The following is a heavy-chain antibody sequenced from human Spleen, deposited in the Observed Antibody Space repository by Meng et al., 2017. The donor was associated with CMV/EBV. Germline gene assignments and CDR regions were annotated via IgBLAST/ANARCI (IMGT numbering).Heavy chain of an antibody. D-gene: IGHD2-2*01. CDR1: GFTFSSYA. CDR3: ARDRYCSSASCPDVYYYYYYGMDV. V-gene: IGHV3-7*01. Sequence: GESLKISCAASGFTFSSYAMGWVRLAPGKGLERVANIKQDGSEKYYVDSVKGRFTISRDNAKNSLYLQMNSLRAEDTAVYYCARDRYCSSASCPDVYYYYYYGMDVWGQGTTVTVSS. CDR2: IKQDGSEK. J-gene: IGHJ6*02.